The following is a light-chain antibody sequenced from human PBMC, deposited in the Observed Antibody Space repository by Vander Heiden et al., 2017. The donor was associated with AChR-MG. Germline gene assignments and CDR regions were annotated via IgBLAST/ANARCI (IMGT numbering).Light chain of an antibody. CDR3: LQYSKWPLYT. Sequence: EIVMTQSPGTLSVSTAERATLSCTASQSIGTRLAWYQQRPGQAPRLLIYASSIRAPDIPSRFIGSGSGTDFSLIISSLESEDFAVYYCLQYSKWPLYTFGQGTKLEVK. V-gene: IGKV3-15*01. CDR2: ASS. CDR1: QSIGTR. J-gene: IGKJ2*01.